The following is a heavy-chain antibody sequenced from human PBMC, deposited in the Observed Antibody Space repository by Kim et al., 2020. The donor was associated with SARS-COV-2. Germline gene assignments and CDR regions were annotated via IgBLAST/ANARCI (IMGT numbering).Heavy chain of an antibody. V-gene: IGHV4-39*01. Sequence: YYNPSVKSRVTISVDTSKNQFSLKLSSVTAADTAVYYCAIVVVVTATLDYWGQGTLVTVSS. CDR3: AIVVVVTATLDY. J-gene: IGHJ4*02. D-gene: IGHD2-21*02.